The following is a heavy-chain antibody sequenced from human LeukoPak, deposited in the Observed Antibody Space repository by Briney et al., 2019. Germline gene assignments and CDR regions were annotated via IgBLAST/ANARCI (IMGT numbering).Heavy chain of an antibody. CDR2: ISSSSSYI. V-gene: IGHV3-21*01. CDR3: ARDLDGSGSFYY. Sequence: GGSLRLSCAASGFTFSSYSMNWVRQAPGKGLGWVSSISSSSSYIYYADSVKGRFTISRDNAKNSLYLQMNSLRAEDTAVYYCARDLDGSGSFYYWGQGTLVTVSS. J-gene: IGHJ4*02. CDR1: GFTFSSYS. D-gene: IGHD3-10*01.